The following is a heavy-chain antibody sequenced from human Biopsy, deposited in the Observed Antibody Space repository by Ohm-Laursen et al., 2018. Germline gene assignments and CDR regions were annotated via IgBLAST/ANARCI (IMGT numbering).Heavy chain of an antibody. Sequence: SDTLSFTCTVSGGSFTGHYWSWIRQPPGQGLEWIGHISYTGYTSYNASLKSRVTISVDTSRNHFSLRLSSLTDADTAVYYCARGSNDFGGLYFPRWGQGTLLTVSS. CDR2: ISYTGYT. CDR3: ARGSNDFGGLYFPR. D-gene: IGHD4-23*01. V-gene: IGHV4-59*11. J-gene: IGHJ4*02. CDR1: GGSFTGHY.